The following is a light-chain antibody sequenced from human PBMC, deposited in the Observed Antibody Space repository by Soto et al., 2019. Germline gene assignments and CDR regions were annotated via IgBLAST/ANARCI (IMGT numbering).Light chain of an antibody. Sequence: DIQMTQSPSTLSASVGDRVTITCRARQSISSWLAWYQQKPGKAPKLLIYGASSLESGVPSRFSGSGSVTEFSLTIDSLQPDDFATYYCQQYSSSSPTFGQGTKLEIK. CDR2: GAS. V-gene: IGKV1-5*01. CDR1: QSISSW. J-gene: IGKJ2*01. CDR3: QQYSSSSPT.